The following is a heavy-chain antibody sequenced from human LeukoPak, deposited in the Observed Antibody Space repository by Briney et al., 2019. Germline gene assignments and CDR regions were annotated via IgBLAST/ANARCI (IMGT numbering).Heavy chain of an antibody. CDR3: ARLLADEEYFYYYGMDV. V-gene: IGHV3-21*01. D-gene: IGHD2-15*01. CDR2: ISSSSSYI. CDR1: GFTFSSYS. J-gene: IGHJ6*02. Sequence: GGSLRLSCAASGFTFSSYSMNWVRQAPGKGLEWVSSISSSSSYIYYADSVKGRFTISRDNAKNSLYLQMNSLRAGDTAVYYCARLLADEEYFYYYGMDVWGQGTTVTVSS.